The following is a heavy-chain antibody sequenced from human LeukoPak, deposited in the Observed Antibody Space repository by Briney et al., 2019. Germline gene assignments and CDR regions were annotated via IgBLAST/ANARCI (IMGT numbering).Heavy chain of an antibody. Sequence: SQTLSLTCTVSGGSISSGTYYWRWIRQPAGKGLEWIGRIYTSGSTNYNPSLKSRVTISVDTSKNQFSLKLSSVTAADTAVYYCAIMITFGGVIVRDHWGQGTLVTVSS. CDR3: AIMITFGGVIVRDH. CDR1: GGSISSGTYY. CDR2: IYTSGST. J-gene: IGHJ4*02. V-gene: IGHV4-61*02. D-gene: IGHD3-16*02.